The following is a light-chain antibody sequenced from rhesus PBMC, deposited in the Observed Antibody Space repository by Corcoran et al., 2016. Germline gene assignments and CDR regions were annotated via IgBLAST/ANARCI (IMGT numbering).Light chain of an antibody. CDR2: RVS. Sequence: DIVMTQTPLSLPVTPGEPASISCRSSQSLLHSNGNTYLYWYLQKPGQPPRLLIYRVSNPFSWVPDRFSGSGSGTDFTLKISRVEAEDGGVYYCMQALQTPFTFGPGTKLDIK. V-gene: IGKV2-73*01. CDR3: MQALQTPFT. J-gene: IGKJ3*01. CDR1: QSLLHSNGNTY.